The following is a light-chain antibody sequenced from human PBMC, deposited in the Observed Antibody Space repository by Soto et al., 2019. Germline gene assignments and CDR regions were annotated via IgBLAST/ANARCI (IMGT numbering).Light chain of an antibody. Sequence: QSVLKQPHSVSGAPGQRVTISCTGSSSNIGAGYDVHWYQQLPGTAPKVLIYGNSNRPSGVPDRFSGSKSGTSASLAITGLQAEDEADYYCQSYDSSLSGSVFGGGTKLTV. CDR3: QSYDSSLSGSV. CDR2: GNS. V-gene: IGLV1-40*01. CDR1: SSNIGAGYD. J-gene: IGLJ3*02.